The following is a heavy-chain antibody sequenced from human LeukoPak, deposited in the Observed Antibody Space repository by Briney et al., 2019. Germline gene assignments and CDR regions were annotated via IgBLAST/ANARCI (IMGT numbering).Heavy chain of an antibody. J-gene: IGHJ2*01. Sequence: GGSLRLSCAGSGFTFDEHGMSWVRQAPGKGLEWVSGINWNGGSTDYGDSVKGRFTISRDNAKGSLFLQMNSLRAEDTALYYCAGGDRNGWYFDLWGRGTLVTVSS. CDR3: AGGDRNGWYFDL. CDR1: GFTFDEHG. D-gene: IGHD2-15*01. V-gene: IGHV3-20*04. CDR2: INWNGGST.